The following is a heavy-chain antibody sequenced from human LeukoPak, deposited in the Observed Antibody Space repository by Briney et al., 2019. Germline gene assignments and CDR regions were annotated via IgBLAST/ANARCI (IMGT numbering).Heavy chain of an antibody. V-gene: IGHV1-46*01. J-gene: IGHJ5*02. Sequence: ASVKVSCKASGYTFTSYDINWVRQAPGQGLEWMGIINPSGGYTSYAQKFQGRVTMTRDTSTSTVYMELSSLRSEDTAVYYCAKGEKRVFFGEVMVRQKYNWFDPWGQGTLVTVSS. CDR3: AKGEKRVFFGEVMVRQKYNWFDP. CDR2: INPSGGYT. CDR1: GYTFTSYD. D-gene: IGHD3-3*01.